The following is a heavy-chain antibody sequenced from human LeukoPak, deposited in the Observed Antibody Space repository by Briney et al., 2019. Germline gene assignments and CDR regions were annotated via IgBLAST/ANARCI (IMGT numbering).Heavy chain of an antibody. Sequence: KPSGTLSLTCTVSGDSLNSHYWSWIRQPPGKTLEWIGYIFGSGSTDYSPSLKSRVTMSLDTSRNQFSLKLSSVTAADTALYYCASRPPGTTWYGVFDYWSQGTLVTVSS. CDR3: ASRPPGTTWYGVFDY. D-gene: IGHD6-13*01. CDR1: GDSLNSHY. J-gene: IGHJ4*02. V-gene: IGHV4-59*11. CDR2: IFGSGST.